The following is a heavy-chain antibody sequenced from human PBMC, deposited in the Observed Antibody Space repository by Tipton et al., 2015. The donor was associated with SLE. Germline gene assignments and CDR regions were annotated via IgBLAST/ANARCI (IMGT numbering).Heavy chain of an antibody. J-gene: IGHJ6*02. D-gene: IGHD3-3*01. CDR1: GGSISSYY. Sequence: TLSLTCTVSGGSISSYYWSWIRQPPGKGLEWIGYIYTSGSTNYNPSLKSRVTISVDTSKNQFSLKLSSVTAADTAIYYCARGGIFGVVSYYYGKDVWGQGTTVTVS. CDR3: ARGGIFGVVSYYYGKDV. V-gene: IGHV4-4*09. CDR2: IYTSGST.